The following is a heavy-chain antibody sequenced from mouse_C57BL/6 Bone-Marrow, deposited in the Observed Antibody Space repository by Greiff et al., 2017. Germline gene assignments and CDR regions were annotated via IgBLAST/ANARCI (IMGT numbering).Heavy chain of an antibody. D-gene: IGHD1-1*01. V-gene: IGHV1-53*01. CDR1: GYTFTSYW. J-gene: IGHJ2*01. Sequence: VQLQQPGTELVKPGASVKLSCKASGYTFTSYWMHWVKQRPGQGLEWIGNINPSNGGTNYNEKFKSKATLTVDKSSSTAYMQLSSLTSEDSAVXYCARTLGYYRNFDYWGQGTTLTVSS. CDR3: ARTLGYYRNFDY. CDR2: INPSNGGT.